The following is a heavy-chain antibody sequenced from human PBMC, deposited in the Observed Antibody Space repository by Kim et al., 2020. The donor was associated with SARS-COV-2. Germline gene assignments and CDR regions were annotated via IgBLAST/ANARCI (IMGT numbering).Heavy chain of an antibody. J-gene: IGHJ3*02. V-gene: IGHV3-21*01. CDR3: ARMLGDLWLNGAFDI. Sequence: GGSLRLSCAASGFTFSSYSMNWVRQAPGKGLEWVSSISSSSSYIYYADSVKGRFTISRDNAKNSLYLQMNSLRAEDTAVYYCARMLGDLWLNGAFDIWGQGTMVTVSS. D-gene: IGHD2-21*02. CDR2: ISSSSSYI. CDR1: GFTFSSYS.